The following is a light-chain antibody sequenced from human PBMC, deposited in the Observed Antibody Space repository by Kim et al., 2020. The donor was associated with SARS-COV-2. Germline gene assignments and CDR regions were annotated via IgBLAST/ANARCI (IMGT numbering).Light chain of an antibody. CDR3: QTWGTGTRNWV. Sequence: QLVLTQSPSASASLGASVNLTCTLSSGHSSYAIAWHQQQPEKGPRYLMKLNSDGSHNKGDGIPARFSGSSSGAERYLTITSRQSEDEADYYCQTWGTGTRNWVFGGGTKLTVL. CDR1: SGHSSYA. V-gene: IGLV4-69*01. CDR2: LNSDGSH. J-gene: IGLJ3*02.